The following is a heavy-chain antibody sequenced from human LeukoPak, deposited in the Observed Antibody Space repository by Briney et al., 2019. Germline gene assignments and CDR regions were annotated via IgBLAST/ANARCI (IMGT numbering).Heavy chain of an antibody. J-gene: IGHJ5*02. V-gene: IGHV3-48*03. CDR3: ARGSDTVVTNSYNWFDP. CDR2: ISSSGSTI. Sequence: SGGSLRLSCAASGFTFSSYEMNWVRQAPGKGLEWVSYISSSGSTIYYADSVKGRFTTSRDNAKNSLYLQMNSLRAEDTAVYYCARGSDTVVTNSYNWFDPWGQGTLVTVSS. CDR1: GFTFSSYE. D-gene: IGHD4-23*01.